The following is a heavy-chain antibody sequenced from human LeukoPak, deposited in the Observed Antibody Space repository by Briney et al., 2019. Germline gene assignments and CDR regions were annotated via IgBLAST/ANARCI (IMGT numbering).Heavy chain of an antibody. Sequence: ASVKVSCKASGYTFTSYGVSWVRQAPGQGLEWMGWISAYNGNTNYAQKLQGRVTMTTDTSTSTAYMELRSLRSDDTAVYYCAGVRVWIAGDGPPEFDYWGQGTLVTVSS. CDR1: GYTFTSYG. J-gene: IGHJ4*02. D-gene: IGHD5-12*01. CDR2: ISAYNGNT. V-gene: IGHV1-18*01. CDR3: AGVRVWIAGDGPPEFDY.